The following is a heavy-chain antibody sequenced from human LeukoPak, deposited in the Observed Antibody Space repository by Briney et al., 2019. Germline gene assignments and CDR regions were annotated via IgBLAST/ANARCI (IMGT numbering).Heavy chain of an antibody. J-gene: IGHJ3*02. V-gene: IGHV3-33*06. Sequence: GRSLRLSCAASGFTFSSYGMHWVRQAPGEGLEWVAVIWYDGSNKYYADSVKGRFTISRDNSKNTLYLQMNSLSAEDTAVYYCAKETPNPYSSSWYVIDAFDIWGQGTMVTVSS. CDR2: IWYDGSNK. CDR3: AKETPNPYSSSWYVIDAFDI. D-gene: IGHD6-13*01. CDR1: GFTFSSYG.